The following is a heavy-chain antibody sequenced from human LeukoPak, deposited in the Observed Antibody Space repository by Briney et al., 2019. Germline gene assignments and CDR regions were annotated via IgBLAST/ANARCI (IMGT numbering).Heavy chain of an antibody. CDR2: INHSGST. D-gene: IGHD5-24*01. V-gene: IGHV4-34*01. CDR3: ARPREMATITGAFDI. J-gene: IGHJ3*02. CDR1: GGSFSGYY. Sequence: PSETLSLTCAVYGGSFSGYYWSWIRQPPGKGLEWIGEINHSGSTYYNPSLKSRVTISVDTSKNQFSLKLSSVTAADTAVYYCARPREMATITGAFDIWGQGTMVTVSS.